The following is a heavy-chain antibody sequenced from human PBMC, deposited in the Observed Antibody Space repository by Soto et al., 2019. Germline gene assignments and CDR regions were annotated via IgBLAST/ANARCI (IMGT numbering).Heavy chain of an antibody. Sequence: VQLVESGGGVVQPGRSLRLSCAASGFTFSSYGMHWVRQAPGKGLEWVAVISYDGSNKYYADSVKGRFTISRDNSKNTLYLQMNSLRAEDTAVYYCAKGTGGSSSWYPPGYWGQGTLVTVSS. CDR2: ISYDGSNK. CDR1: GFTFSSYG. D-gene: IGHD6-13*01. CDR3: AKGTGGSSSWYPPGY. J-gene: IGHJ4*02. V-gene: IGHV3-30*18.